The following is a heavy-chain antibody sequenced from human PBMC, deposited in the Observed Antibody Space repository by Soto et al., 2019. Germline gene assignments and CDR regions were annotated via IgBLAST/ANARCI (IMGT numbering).Heavy chain of an antibody. V-gene: IGHV3-13*01. D-gene: IGHD2-8*02. CDR3: ARQASYWHGGGGWFDP. CDR2: IGTQHDT. Sequence: EVQLVESGGGLVKPGGSLRLSCAASGFTFSAYDMHWVRQATGKGLEWVAAIGTQHDTYYPDSVKGRFTISRENAKNSLYLQMSSLTAGDTAVYYCARQASYWHGGGGWFDPWGQGTLVTVSS. J-gene: IGHJ5*02. CDR1: GFTFSAYD.